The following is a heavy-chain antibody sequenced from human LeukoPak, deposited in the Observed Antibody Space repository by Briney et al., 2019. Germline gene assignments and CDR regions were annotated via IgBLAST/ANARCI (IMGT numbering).Heavy chain of an antibody. V-gene: IGHV3-21*01. J-gene: IGHJ4*02. CDR3: ARVYCSGGSCLDY. CDR1: GFTFSSYS. CDR2: ISSSSSYI. Sequence: GGSLRLSCAASGFTFSSYSMNWVRQAPGKGLEWVASISSSSSYIYYADSVKGRFTISRDNAKNSLYLQMNSLRAEDTAVYYYARVYCSGGSCLDYWGQGTLVTVSS. D-gene: IGHD2-15*01.